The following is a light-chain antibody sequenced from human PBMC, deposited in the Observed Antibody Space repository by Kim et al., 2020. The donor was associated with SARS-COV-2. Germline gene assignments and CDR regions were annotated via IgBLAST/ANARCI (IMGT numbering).Light chain of an antibody. CDR1: NSHIGSTY. V-gene: IGLV1-51*01. CDR2: ENE. J-gene: IGLJ2*01. CDR3: AEWDTSLRVVV. Sequence: GQRVTISCSGINSHIGSTYVSWYREHPGTAPQLLSYENEKRPADLPGRCSGSKSGTSATLGIAGLQTGDEAHYHCAEWDTSLRVVVFGGGTQLTVL.